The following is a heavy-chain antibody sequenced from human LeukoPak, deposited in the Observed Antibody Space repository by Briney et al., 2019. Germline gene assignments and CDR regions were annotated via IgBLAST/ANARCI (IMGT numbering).Heavy chain of an antibody. J-gene: IGHJ4*02. CDR1: GGSFSGYY. CDR2: INHSGST. Sequence: NPSETLSLTCAVYGGSFSGYYWSWIRQPPGKGLEWIGEINHSGSTSYNPSLKSRVTISVDTSKNQFSLKLSSVTAADTAVYYCARVSPGRGGMVRGGRTHRYFDYWGQGTLVTVSS. D-gene: IGHD3-10*01. V-gene: IGHV4-34*01. CDR3: ARVSPGRGGMVRGGRTHRYFDY.